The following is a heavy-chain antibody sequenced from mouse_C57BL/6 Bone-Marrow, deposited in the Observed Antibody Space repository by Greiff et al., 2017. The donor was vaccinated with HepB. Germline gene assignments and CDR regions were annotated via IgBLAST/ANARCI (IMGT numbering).Heavy chain of an antibody. CDR2: IYPGNSDT. CDR1: GYTFTSYW. Sequence: VQLQQSGTVLARPGASVKMSCKTSGYTFTSYWMHWVKQRPGQGLEWIGAIYPGNSDTSYNQKFKGKAKLTAVTSASTAYMELSSLTNEDSAVYYWTRADYYGSSSFFDYWGQGTTLTVSS. V-gene: IGHV1-5*01. D-gene: IGHD1-1*01. J-gene: IGHJ2*01. CDR3: TRADYYGSSSFFDY.